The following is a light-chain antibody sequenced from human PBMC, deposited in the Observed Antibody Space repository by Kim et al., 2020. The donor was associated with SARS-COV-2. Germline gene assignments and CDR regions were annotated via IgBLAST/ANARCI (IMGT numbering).Light chain of an antibody. Sequence: SSELTQPPAVSVSQGQTASITCSGEKLGNKYASWYQQRPGQSPVLLIYEDNKRPSGITERFSGSSSGNTAILTISGTQAMDEAVYYCQAWDTDTVVFGGG. CDR1: KLGNKY. V-gene: IGLV3-1*01. CDR3: QAWDTDTVV. J-gene: IGLJ2*01. CDR2: EDN.